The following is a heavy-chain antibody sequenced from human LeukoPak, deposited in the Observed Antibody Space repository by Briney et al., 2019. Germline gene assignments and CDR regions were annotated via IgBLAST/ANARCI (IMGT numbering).Heavy chain of an antibody. Sequence: PGGSLRLSCTASGFTSGDYAMSWVRHAPGKGREWVGLIRSKVYGGTTEYAASVKGRFTISRDDYKRFAYLQMNSLKTEDTAVYYCTRDPALRFLEWFEYYFDYWGQGTLVTVSS. CDR2: IRSKVYGGTT. CDR1: GFTSGDYA. V-gene: IGHV3-49*04. J-gene: IGHJ4*02. D-gene: IGHD3-3*01. CDR3: TRDPALRFLEWFEYYFDY.